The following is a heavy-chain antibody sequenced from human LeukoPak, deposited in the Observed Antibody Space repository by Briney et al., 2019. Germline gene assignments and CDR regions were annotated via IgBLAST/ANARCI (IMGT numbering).Heavy chain of an antibody. CDR2: IIPIFGTA. CDR1: GGTFSSYA. CDR3: ASPLPDYYDSSGYYQFDY. D-gene: IGHD3-22*01. V-gene: IGHV1-69*06. J-gene: IGHJ4*02. Sequence: GSSVKVSCKASGGTFSSYAISWVRQAPGQGLEWMGGIIPIFGTANYAQKFQGRVTITADKSTSTAYMELSSLRSEDTAVYYCASPLPDYYDSSGYYQFDYWAREPWSPSPQ.